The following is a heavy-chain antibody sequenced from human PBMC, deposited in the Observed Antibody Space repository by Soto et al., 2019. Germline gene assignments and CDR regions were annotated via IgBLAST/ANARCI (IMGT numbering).Heavy chain of an antibody. J-gene: IGHJ6*02. V-gene: IGHV1-69*01. CDR3: ARERSESSSWYNMHYYYYYGMDV. D-gene: IGHD6-13*01. Sequence: QVQLVQSGAEVKKPGSSVKVSCKASGGTFSSYAISWVRQAPGQGLEWMGGIIPIFGTANYAQKFQGRVTITADESTSTAYMELSSLRSEDTAVYYCARERSESSSWYNMHYYYYYGMDVWGQGTTVTVSS. CDR1: GGTFSSYA. CDR2: IIPIFGTA.